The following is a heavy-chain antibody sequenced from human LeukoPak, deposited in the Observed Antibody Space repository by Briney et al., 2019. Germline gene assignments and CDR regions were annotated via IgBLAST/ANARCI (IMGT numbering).Heavy chain of an antibody. V-gene: IGHV3-48*02. CDR2: ISSSSSTI. Sequence: PGGSLRLSCAASGFTFSSYSMNWVRQAPGKGLEWVSYISSSSSTIYYADSVKGRFTISRDNAKNSLYLQMYSLRDEDTAVYYCARDLYGSGSYPSNYFDYWGQGTLVTVSS. D-gene: IGHD3-10*01. CDR3: ARDLYGSGSYPSNYFDY. CDR1: GFTFSSYS. J-gene: IGHJ4*02.